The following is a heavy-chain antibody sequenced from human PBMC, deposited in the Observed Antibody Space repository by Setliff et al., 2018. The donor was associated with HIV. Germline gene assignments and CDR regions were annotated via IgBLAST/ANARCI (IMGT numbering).Heavy chain of an antibody. CDR1: GFTFSSYS. CDR2: ISSTGAII. V-gene: IGHV3-21*01. Sequence: GGSLRLSCAASGFTFSSYSMIWVRQAPGKGLEWVSFISSTGAIIYYADSVRGRFTISRDNAKNSVYLQMNSLRADDTALYYCAREFVALGNHFDKWGQGTLVTVSS. CDR3: AREFVALGNHFDK. J-gene: IGHJ4*02.